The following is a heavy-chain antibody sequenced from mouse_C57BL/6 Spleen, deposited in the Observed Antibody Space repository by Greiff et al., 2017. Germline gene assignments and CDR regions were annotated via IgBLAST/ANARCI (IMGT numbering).Heavy chain of an antibody. CDR3: ARDGDYPFDY. CDR1: GFTFSGYY. CDR2: INYDGSST. D-gene: IGHD2-4*01. Sequence: EVKLVESEGGLVQPGSSMKLSCTASGFTFSGYYMAWVRQVPEKGLEWVANINYDGSSTYYLDSLKSRFIISRDNAKNILYLQMSSLKSEDTATYYCARDGDYPFDYWGQGTTLTVSS. J-gene: IGHJ2*01. V-gene: IGHV5-16*01.